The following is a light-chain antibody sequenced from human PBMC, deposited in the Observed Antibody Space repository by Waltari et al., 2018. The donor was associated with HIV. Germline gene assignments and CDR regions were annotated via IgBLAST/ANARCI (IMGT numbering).Light chain of an antibody. CDR1: NSDVGGYNY. Sequence: QSALTQPASVSGSPGQSITISCIGTNSDVGGYNYVSWYQQHPGKAPKLLIYEVTNWPSGMSNRFSGSKSGNTASLTISGLQAEDEADYYCSSYSPTSTVIFGGGTKLTVL. J-gene: IGLJ2*01. CDR3: SSYSPTSTVI. CDR2: EVT. V-gene: IGLV2-14*01.